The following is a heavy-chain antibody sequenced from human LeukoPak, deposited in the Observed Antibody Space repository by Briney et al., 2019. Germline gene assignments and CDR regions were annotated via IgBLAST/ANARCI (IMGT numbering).Heavy chain of an antibody. V-gene: IGHV3-23*01. CDR1: GFTFSSYA. Sequence: GGSLRLSCAASGFTFSSYAMSWVRQAPGKGLEWVSAISGGGGRTYYADSVKGRFTISRDNSKNTLYLQMNLLRAEDTAVYHCAQEPTSSGWFDPLGPGNPGHRLL. J-gene: IGHJ5*02. CDR2: ISGGGGRT. D-gene: IGHD2-15*01. CDR3: AQEPTSSGWFDP.